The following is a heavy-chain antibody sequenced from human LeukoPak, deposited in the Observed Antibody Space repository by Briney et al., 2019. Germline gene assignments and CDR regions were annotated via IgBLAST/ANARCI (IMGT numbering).Heavy chain of an antibody. J-gene: IGHJ4*02. CDR1: GFTVSSDF. V-gene: IGHV3-53*01. D-gene: IGHD3-10*02. Sequence: GGSLRLSCAASGFTVSSDFMSWVRQAPGKGLEWVSLINSGGITYYPDSVKGRFTISRDNSKNMLYLQMNSLRAEDAAVYYCVYLRGHYWGQGTLVTVSS. CDR3: VYLRGHY. CDR2: INSGGIT.